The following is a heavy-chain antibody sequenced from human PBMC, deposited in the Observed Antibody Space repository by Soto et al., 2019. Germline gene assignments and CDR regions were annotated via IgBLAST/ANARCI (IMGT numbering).Heavy chain of an antibody. CDR2: TYYNGNA. CDR1: GGSIDRSNYY. Sequence: SETLSLTSTVSGGSIDRSNYYWDWIRQPPGKGLEWIGTTYYNGNAYYNPSLQSRVTMSVDTSKNQFSLKLISVTAADTAVYYCARHFVAVVIKGWGYWGQGTLVTVSS. CDR3: ARHFVAVVIKGWGY. J-gene: IGHJ4*02. D-gene: IGHD3-22*01. V-gene: IGHV4-39*01.